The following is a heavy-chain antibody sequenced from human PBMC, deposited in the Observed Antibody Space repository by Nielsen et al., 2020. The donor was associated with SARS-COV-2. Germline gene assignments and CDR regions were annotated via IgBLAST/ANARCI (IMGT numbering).Heavy chain of an antibody. Sequence: ESLKISCEASGFTFNNYDMQWVRQAPGAGLEWVPSIDPTGDTYYPGSVRGRFTISRENAKNSLYLQMNSLRAGDTAVYYCARSTPVVVFTVAHWYFDLWGRGTLVTVSS. V-gene: IGHV3-13*01. J-gene: IGHJ2*01. CDR1: GFTFNNYD. CDR3: ARSTPVVVFTVAHWYFDL. D-gene: IGHD3-22*01. CDR2: IDPTGDT.